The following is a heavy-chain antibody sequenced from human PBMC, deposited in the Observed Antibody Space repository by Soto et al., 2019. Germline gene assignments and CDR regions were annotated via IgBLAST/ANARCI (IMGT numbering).Heavy chain of an antibody. CDR2: ISAYNGNT. Sequence: GASVKVSCKASGYTFTSYGISWVRQAPGQGLEWMGWISAYNGNTNYAQKLQGRVTMTTDTSTSTAYMELRSLRSDDTAVYYCANTRINDFWSGYYETSYYYYGTDVWGQGTTVTVSS. D-gene: IGHD3-3*01. V-gene: IGHV1-18*01. CDR3: ANTRINDFWSGYYETSYYYYGTDV. J-gene: IGHJ6*02. CDR1: GYTFTSYG.